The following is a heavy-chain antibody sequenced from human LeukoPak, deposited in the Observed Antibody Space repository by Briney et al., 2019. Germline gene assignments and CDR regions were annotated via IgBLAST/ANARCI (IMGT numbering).Heavy chain of an antibody. CDR3: TSRLVVPAALYYLDF. CDR1: GFTFSDAW. V-gene: IGHV3-15*01. J-gene: IGHJ4*02. CDR2: IKSETDGGTT. Sequence: GGSLRLSCAASGFTFSDAWMTWIRQAPGKGLEWVGRIKSETDGGTTDYGAPVKGRFTISRDDPKNTLYLHMKSLKTEDTAVYYCTSRLVVPAALYYLDFWGQGILVTVSS. D-gene: IGHD2-2*01.